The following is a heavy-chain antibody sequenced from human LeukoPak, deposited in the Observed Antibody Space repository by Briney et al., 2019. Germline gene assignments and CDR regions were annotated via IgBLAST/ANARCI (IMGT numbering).Heavy chain of an antibody. CDR3: AKGGYYDYWRKCFYYYYIDV. J-gene: IGHJ6*03. CDR2: ISGSGGTT. D-gene: IGHD3-3*01. CDR1: GFTFSSYV. Sequence: GGSLRHSFPASGFTFSSYVMRGVRQAPGKGLEWVSAISGSGGTTYYADSVKGRFTVSRDNSKNALYLQMNSLRVEDTAFYYCAKGGYYDYWRKCFYYYYIDVWGKGTTVIVSS. V-gene: IGHV3-23*01.